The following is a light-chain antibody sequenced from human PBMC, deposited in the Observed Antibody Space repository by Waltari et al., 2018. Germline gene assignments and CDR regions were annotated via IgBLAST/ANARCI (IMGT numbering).Light chain of an antibody. CDR3: ATWDDSQSVVL. CDR2: YDD. Sequence: QSVLTQPPSASAAAGKSVTISCSGSHSNIGSNPVSWYQQPPGTAPKLLIYYDDRRASGVSDRFSGSKSGASASLAISGVQTGDEAEYYCATWDDSQSVVLFGGGTRLTVL. V-gene: IGLV1-36*01. CDR1: HSNIGSNP. J-gene: IGLJ7*01.